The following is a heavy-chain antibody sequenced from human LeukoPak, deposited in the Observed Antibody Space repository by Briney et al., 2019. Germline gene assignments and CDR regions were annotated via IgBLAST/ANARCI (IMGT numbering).Heavy chain of an antibody. J-gene: IGHJ5*02. CDR3: ARHRGYCSSTSCSYNWFDP. CDR2: IYYSGST. CDR1: GGSISSYY. V-gene: IGHV4-59*08. Sequence: ASETLSLTCTVSGGSISSYYWTWIRQPPGKGLEWIGYIYYSGSTKYNPSLKSRVTMSVDTSKNRFSLKLSSVTAADTAVYYCARHRGYCSSTSCSYNWFDPWGQGTLVTVSS. D-gene: IGHD2-2*03.